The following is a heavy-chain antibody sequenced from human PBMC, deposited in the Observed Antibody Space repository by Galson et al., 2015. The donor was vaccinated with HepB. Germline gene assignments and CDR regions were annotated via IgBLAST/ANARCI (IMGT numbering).Heavy chain of an antibody. D-gene: IGHD4-11*01. Sequence: SLRLSCAASGFTFSDYGMHWVRQAPGKGLEWVAIIWYDGSNKYYADSVKGRFSISRDNSKNTLYLQMNSLRAEDTAVYYCAKVKDNYSIHYYGMDVWGQGTTVIVSS. CDR3: AKVKDNYSIHYYGMDV. V-gene: IGHV3-33*03. CDR2: IWYDGSNK. J-gene: IGHJ6*02. CDR1: GFTFSDYG.